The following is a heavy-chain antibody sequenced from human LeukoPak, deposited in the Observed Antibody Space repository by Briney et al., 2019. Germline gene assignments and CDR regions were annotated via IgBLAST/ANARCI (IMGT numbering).Heavy chain of an antibody. D-gene: IGHD3-22*01. CDR1: GGSISSYY. CDR3: ARQQGYYDTIGRYYHYYMDV. Sequence: SGTLSLTCTVSGGSISSYYWNWIRQPPGKGLEWIGYIYNPSLNSRITISLDTSKNQFSLRLSSVTAADTAVYYCARQQGYYDTIGRYYHYYMDVWGKGTTVTVSS. J-gene: IGHJ6*03. V-gene: IGHV4-59*08.